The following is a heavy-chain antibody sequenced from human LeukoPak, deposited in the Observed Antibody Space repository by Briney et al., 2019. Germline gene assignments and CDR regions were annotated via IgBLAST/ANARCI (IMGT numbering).Heavy chain of an antibody. CDR1: GFTFSNYG. J-gene: IGHJ4*02. CDR3: VKGIHYYDGSGYYY. CDR2: IRYDGSNK. D-gene: IGHD3-22*01. V-gene: IGHV3-30*02. Sequence: GGSLRLSCATSGFTFSNYGMHWVRQAPGKGLEWVTFIRYDGSNKYYADSVKGRFTISRDNSKNKLYLQMNSLRVEDTAVYYCVKGIHYYDGSGYYYWGQGTLVTVSA.